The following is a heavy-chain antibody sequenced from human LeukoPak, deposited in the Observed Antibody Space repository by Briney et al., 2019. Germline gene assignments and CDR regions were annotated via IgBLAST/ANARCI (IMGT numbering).Heavy chain of an antibody. D-gene: IGHD6-6*01. CDR2: IYYSGST. Sequence: SETLSLTCTVSGGSISSSSYHWGSIRQPPGKGLEWIGSIYYSGSTYYNPSLKSRVTISVDTSKNQFSLKLSSVTAADKAVYYGAGNLAARPTDDALDIWGQGTMVTVSS. J-gene: IGHJ3*02. CDR3: AGNLAARPTDDALDI. CDR1: GGSISSSSYH. V-gene: IGHV4-39*01.